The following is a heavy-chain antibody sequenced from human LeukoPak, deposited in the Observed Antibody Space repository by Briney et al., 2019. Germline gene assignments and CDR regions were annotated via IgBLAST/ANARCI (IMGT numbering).Heavy chain of an antibody. J-gene: IGHJ4*02. CDR3: ARDRPDYYDSSAYLRGLYSAFGC. Sequence: ASVKVSCKASGYTFTDYYLHWVRQAPGQGLEWMGWINPNSGGTNYAQKFQGRVTMTRDTSISTAYMELRSLRSDDTAVYYCARDRPDYYDSSAYLRGLYSAFGCWGQGTLVTVSS. V-gene: IGHV1-2*02. CDR1: GYTFTDYY. CDR2: INPNSGGT. D-gene: IGHD3-22*01.